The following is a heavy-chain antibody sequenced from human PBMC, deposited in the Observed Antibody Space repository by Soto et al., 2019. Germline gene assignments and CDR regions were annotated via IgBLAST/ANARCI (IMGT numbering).Heavy chain of an antibody. CDR3: AKDEVVVAATQFDY. CDR2: ISYDGSNK. CDR1: GFTFSSYG. D-gene: IGHD2-15*01. J-gene: IGHJ4*02. Sequence: GGSLRLSCAASGFTFSSYGMHWVRQAPGKGLEWVAVISYDGSNKYYADSVKGQFTISRDNSKNTLYLQMNSLRAEDTAVYYCAKDEVVVAATQFDYWGQGTLVTVSS. V-gene: IGHV3-30*18.